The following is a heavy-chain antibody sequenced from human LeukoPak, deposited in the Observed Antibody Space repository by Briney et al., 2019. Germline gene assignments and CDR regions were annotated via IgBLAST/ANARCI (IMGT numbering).Heavy chain of an antibody. CDR3: ARVACSSTTCYISSGYFDY. V-gene: IGHV4-34*01. CDR2: INHSGST. Sequence: PSETLSLTCAVYGGSFSGYYWSWIRQPPGKGLEWIGEINHSGSTNYNPSLKSRVTISVDTSKNQFSLKLSSVTAADTAVYYCARVACSSTTCYISSGYFDYWGQGTLVTVSS. CDR1: GGSFSGYY. D-gene: IGHD2-2*02. J-gene: IGHJ4*02.